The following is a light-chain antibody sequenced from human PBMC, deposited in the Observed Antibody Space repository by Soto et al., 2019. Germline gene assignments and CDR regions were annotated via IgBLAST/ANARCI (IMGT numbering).Light chain of an antibody. CDR1: QRISSN. V-gene: IGKV3-15*01. J-gene: IGKJ4*01. CDR2: GAS. CDR3: QQRSDWPPELT. Sequence: IVMTQSPATLSVSPWERATLSCRASQRISSNLAWYQHKPGQAPRLLIFGASTRATGIPARFSGSGSETEFTLTISSLEPGDFAVYYCQQRSDWPPELTFGGGTKVDIK.